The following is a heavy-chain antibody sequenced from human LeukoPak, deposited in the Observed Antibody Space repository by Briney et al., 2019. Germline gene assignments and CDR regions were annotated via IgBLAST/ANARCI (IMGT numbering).Heavy chain of an antibody. Sequence: GGSLRLSCAASGFTFSRYSINWVRQAPGKGLEWVSSISSSSGYIYYADSVKGRFTISRDNAKNSLNLQMNSLRAEDTAVYYCAGGGHGSESYSVGPLGYWGQGTLVTVSS. CDR2: ISSSSGYI. CDR3: AGGGHGSESYSVGPLGY. V-gene: IGHV3-21*01. D-gene: IGHD3-10*01. J-gene: IGHJ4*02. CDR1: GFTFSRYS.